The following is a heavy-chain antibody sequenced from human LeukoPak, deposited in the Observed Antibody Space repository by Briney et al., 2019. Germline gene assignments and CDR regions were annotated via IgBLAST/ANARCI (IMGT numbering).Heavy chain of an antibody. CDR2: IYPGDSDT. D-gene: IGHD2-2*01. CDR3: ASPYCSSTSCWEYFQH. CDR1: GYSFTSYW. J-gene: IGHJ1*01. V-gene: IGHV5-51*02. Sequence: GEALQISCKGSGYSFTSYWTGWVRPVPGKGVEWMGIIYPGDSDTRYSASFQGQVTISAHKSISTAYLQWSSLKASDTAMYYCASPYCSSTSCWEYFQHWGQGTLVTVSS.